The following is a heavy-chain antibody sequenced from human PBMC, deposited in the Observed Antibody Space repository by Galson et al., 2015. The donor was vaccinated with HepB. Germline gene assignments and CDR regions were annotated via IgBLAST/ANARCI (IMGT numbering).Heavy chain of an antibody. Sequence: SLRLSCAASGFTFSSYAMHWVRQAPGKGLEYVSAISSNGGSTYYADSVKGRFTISRDNSKNTLYLQMSSLRAEDTAVYYCVKRDCSGGSCYSAIWGQGTLVTVSS. CDR2: ISSNGGST. J-gene: IGHJ4*02. CDR1: GFTFSSYA. V-gene: IGHV3-64D*06. CDR3: VKRDCSGGSCYSAI. D-gene: IGHD2-15*01.